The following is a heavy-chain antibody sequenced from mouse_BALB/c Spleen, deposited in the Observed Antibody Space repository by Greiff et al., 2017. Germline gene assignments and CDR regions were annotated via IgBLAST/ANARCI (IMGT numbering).Heavy chain of an antibody. CDR2: IYPGNVNT. Sequence: QVQLKQSGPELVKPGASVRISCKASGYTFTSYYIHWVKQRPGQGLEWIGWIYPGNVNTKYNEKFKGKATLTADKSSSTAYMQLSSLTSEDSAVYFCAREGSGTPFAYWGQGTLVTVSA. CDR3: AREGSGTPFAY. V-gene: IGHV1S56*01. CDR1: GYTFTSYY. D-gene: IGHD4-1*01. J-gene: IGHJ3*01.